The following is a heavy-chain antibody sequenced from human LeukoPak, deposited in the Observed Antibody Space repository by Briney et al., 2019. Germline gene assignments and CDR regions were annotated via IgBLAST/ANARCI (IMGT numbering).Heavy chain of an antibody. CDR1: GGSISSYY. J-gene: IGHJ3*02. Sequence: SETLSLTCTVSGGSISSYYWSWIRQPAGKGLEWIGHIYTSGSTNYNPSLKSRATMSVDTSRNQFSLKLSSVTAADTAVYYCARNPTSKTMSRDSFDIWGQGTFVTVSS. D-gene: IGHD3-10*02. CDR3: ARNPTSKTMSRDSFDI. CDR2: IYTSGST. V-gene: IGHV4-4*07.